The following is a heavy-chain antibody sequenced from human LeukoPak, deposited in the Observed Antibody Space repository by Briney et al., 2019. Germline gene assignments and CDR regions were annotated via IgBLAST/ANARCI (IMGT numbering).Heavy chain of an antibody. CDR3: ARGDYSSSWYEYNWFDP. CDR1: GGSISSYY. D-gene: IGHD6-13*01. V-gene: IGHV4-59*01. CDR2: IYYSGST. J-gene: IGHJ5*02. Sequence: PSETLSLTCTVSGGSISSYYWSWIRQPPGKGLEWIGYIYYSGSTNYNPSLKSRVTISVDTSKNQFSLKLSSVTAADTAVYYCARGDYSSSWYEYNWFDPWGQGTLVTVSS.